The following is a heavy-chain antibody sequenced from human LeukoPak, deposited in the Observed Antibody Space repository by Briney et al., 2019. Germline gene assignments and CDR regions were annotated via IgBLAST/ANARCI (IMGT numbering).Heavy chain of an antibody. D-gene: IGHD3-10*01. V-gene: IGHV3-21*04. J-gene: IGHJ4*02. Sequence: GGSLRLSCAASGFTFSRYSMNWVRQAPGKGLEWVSSISISSSYIYYADSVKGRFTMSRDNAKNSLYLQMSSLRAEDTALYYCAKGSGNGYGSGPFDYWGQGTLVTVSS. CDR2: ISISSSYI. CDR3: AKGSGNGYGSGPFDY. CDR1: GFTFSRYS.